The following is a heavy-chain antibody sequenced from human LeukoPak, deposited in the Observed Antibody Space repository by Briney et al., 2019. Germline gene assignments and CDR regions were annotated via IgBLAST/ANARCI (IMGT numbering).Heavy chain of an antibody. CDR3: AKDAAVDYDSSGPGGGDNAFDI. CDR1: GFTFSSYW. Sequence: GGSLRLSCAASGFTFSSYWMSWVRQAPGKGLEWVANIKQDGSEKYYVDSVKGRFTISRDNAKNSLYLQMNSLRAEDTALYYCAKDAAVDYDSSGPGGGDNAFDIWGQGTMVTVSS. D-gene: IGHD3-22*01. CDR2: IKQDGSEK. V-gene: IGHV3-7*03. J-gene: IGHJ3*02.